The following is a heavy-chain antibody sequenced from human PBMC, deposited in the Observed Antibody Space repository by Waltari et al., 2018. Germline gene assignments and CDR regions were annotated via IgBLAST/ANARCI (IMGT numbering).Heavy chain of an antibody. V-gene: IGHV1-8*01. D-gene: IGHD4-17*01. CDR3: ARGHSYGDVLVDY. J-gene: IGHJ4*02. CDR1: GYTFTSYD. Sequence: QVQLVQSGAEVKKPGASVKVSCKASGYTFTSYDINWVRQATGQGLEWMGWMNPNRGNTEYAQKFQGRVTMTSSTAISTADMELGSLGPEETSVYYCARGHSYGDVLVDYWGQGTLVTVSS. CDR2: MNPNRGNT.